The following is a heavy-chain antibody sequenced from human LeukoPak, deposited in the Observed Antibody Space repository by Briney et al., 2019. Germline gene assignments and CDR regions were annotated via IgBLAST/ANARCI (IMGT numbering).Heavy chain of an antibody. Sequence: GGSLSLSCAASGFSDSNYYMSWVRQARGKGLESVSVIYSGGNTYYTDSVKGRFTISRDNPKNTVFLQMGSLRGEDTAVYYCARCYYDGSGFYYYFDYWGQGTLVTVSS. D-gene: IGHD3-22*01. CDR3: ARCYYDGSGFYYYFDY. CDR1: GFSDSNYY. CDR2: IYSGGNT. J-gene: IGHJ4*02. V-gene: IGHV3-53*01.